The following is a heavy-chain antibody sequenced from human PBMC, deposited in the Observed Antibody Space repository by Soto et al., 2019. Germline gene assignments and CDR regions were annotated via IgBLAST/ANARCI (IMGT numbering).Heavy chain of an antibody. D-gene: IGHD1-26*01. CDR3: ARDGGRHSGGIDY. CDR2: IIPIFGTA. J-gene: IGHJ4*02. Sequence: QVQLVESGAEVKKPGSSVNVTCNASGGTFSSYSINWLRQAPGQGLEWMGEIIPIFGTANYAQKFQRRVTMTADESTSPSSLELSSLSSEDTAVYYCARDGGRHSGGIDYWGQGTMVTVSS. CDR1: GGTFSSYS. V-gene: IGHV1-69*01.